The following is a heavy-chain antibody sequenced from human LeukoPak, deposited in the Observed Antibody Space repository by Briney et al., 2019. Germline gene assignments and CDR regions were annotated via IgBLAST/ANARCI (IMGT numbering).Heavy chain of an antibody. CDR3: ARGQKYRNGYTVTELGSGYFDY. Sequence: PSETLSLTCSVSGGSMSGYYWSWIRQPPGKGLEWIGYIYYSGRTNYNPSLKSRVTISVDTSKNQFSLTLSSVTAADTAVYYCARGQKYRNGYTVTELGSGYFDYWGQGTLVTVSS. D-gene: IGHD5-18*01. J-gene: IGHJ4*02. CDR1: GGSMSGYY. CDR2: IYYSGRT. V-gene: IGHV4-59*01.